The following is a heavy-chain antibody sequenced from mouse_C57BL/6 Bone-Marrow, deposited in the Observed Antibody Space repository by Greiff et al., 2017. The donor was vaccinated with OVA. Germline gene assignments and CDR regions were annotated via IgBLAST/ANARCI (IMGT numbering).Heavy chain of an antibody. Sequence: QVQLKESGAELVRPGSSVKLSCKASGYTFTSYWMHWVKQRPIQGLEWIGNIDPSDSETHYNQKFKDKATLTVDKSSSTAYMQLSSLTSEDSAVYYCIYGNYSAWFAYWGQGTLVTVSA. V-gene: IGHV1-52*01. J-gene: IGHJ3*01. D-gene: IGHD2-1*01. CDR2: IDPSDSET. CDR3: IYGNYSAWFAY. CDR1: GYTFTSYW.